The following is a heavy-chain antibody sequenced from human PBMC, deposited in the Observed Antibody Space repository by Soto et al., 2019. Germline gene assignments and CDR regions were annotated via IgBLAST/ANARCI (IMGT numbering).Heavy chain of an antibody. CDR1: GGSFSGYY. CDR3: ASFMGGDGLLAGCCCLGF. V-gene: IGHV4-34*01. D-gene: IGHD2-21*01. Sequence: SETLSLTCAVYGGSFSGYYWSWIRHPPGKGLEWIGEINHSGSTNYNPSLKSRVTISVDTSTNQFSLQQSSVTAAATAVYYCASFMGGDGLLAGCCCLGFWGRGTRVVV. CDR2: INHSGST. J-gene: IGHJ6*02.